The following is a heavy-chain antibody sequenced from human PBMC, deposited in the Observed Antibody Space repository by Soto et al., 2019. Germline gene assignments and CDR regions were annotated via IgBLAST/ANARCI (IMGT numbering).Heavy chain of an antibody. CDR2: IKSKTDGGTT. Sequence: GGSLRLSCAASGFTFSNAWMSWVRQAPGKGLEWVGRIKSKTDGGTTNYDAPVKGRFTISRDDSKNTLYLQMNSLKTEDTAVYYCTTDGLMGDWNDGVGDAFDIWGQGTMVTVSS. V-gene: IGHV3-15*01. J-gene: IGHJ3*02. CDR1: GFTFSNAW. CDR3: TTDGLMGDWNDGVGDAFDI. D-gene: IGHD1-1*01.